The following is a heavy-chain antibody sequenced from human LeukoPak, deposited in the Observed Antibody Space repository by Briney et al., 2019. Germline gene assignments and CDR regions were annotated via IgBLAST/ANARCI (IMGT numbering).Heavy chain of an antibody. Sequence: GSLRLSCAASGFTFSSYAMSWVRQPPGKGLEWIGSIYYSGKTYHNPSLESRVTISVDTSKNQVSLKLSSVTAADTAVYYCARLYRSSWYSDSWGQGTLVTVSS. CDR2: IYYSGKT. J-gene: IGHJ4*02. CDR3: ARLYRSSWYSDS. V-gene: IGHV4-39*01. D-gene: IGHD6-13*01. CDR1: GFTFSSYA.